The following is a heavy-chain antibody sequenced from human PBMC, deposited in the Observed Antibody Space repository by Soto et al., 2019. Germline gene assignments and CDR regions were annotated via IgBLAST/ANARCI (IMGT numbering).Heavy chain of an antibody. J-gene: IGHJ3*01. D-gene: IGHD6-25*01. CDR2: ISWNSGRI. Sequence: EVQLVESGGGLVQPGRSLRLSCAASGFSFDDYAMYWVQQAPGKGLEWISGISWNSGRIGYADSVKGRFTISRDNAKNSLSLQMNSLRAEDTALYYCAKATAANRLAYMWGQGTMVTVSS. CDR3: AKATAANRLAYM. CDR1: GFSFDDYA. V-gene: IGHV3-9*01.